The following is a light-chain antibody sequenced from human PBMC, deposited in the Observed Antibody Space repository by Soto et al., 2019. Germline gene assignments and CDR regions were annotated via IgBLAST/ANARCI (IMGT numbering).Light chain of an antibody. CDR2: GAS. J-gene: IGKJ2*01. CDR3: HLYNIRPYT. CDR1: QSVSSN. Sequence: EIVMTQSPATLSVSPGERATLSCRASQSVSSNLAWYQQKPGQAPRLLIYGASTRATGIPARFSGSGSGTEFTLTISSLQSDDYGVYYCHLYNIRPYTFGQGTKVDIK. V-gene: IGKV3-15*01.